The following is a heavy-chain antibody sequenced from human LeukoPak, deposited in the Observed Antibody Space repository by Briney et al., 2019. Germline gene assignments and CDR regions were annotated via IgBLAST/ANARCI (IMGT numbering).Heavy chain of an antibody. V-gene: IGHV3-30-3*01. J-gene: IGHJ4*02. D-gene: IGHD2-8*01. CDR2: ISYDGSNK. Sequence: QPGRSLRLSCAASGFTFSSYAMHWVRQAPGKGLEWVAIISYDGSNKYQADSVKGRFTISRDNSKNTLYLQMNSLRAEDTAVYYCARDRCSHGVCYKDYWGQGTLVTVSS. CDR3: ARDRCSHGVCYKDY. CDR1: GFTFSSYA.